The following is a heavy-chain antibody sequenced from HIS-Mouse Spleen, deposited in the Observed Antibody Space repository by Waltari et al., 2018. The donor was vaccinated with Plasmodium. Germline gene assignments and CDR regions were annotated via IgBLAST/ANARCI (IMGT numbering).Heavy chain of an antibody. J-gene: IGHJ4*02. CDR1: GGSFSGYY. D-gene: IGHD2-15*01. CDR3: ARGVGYCSGGSCDHYFDY. CDR2: INHSGST. V-gene: IGHV4-34*01. Sequence: QVQLQQWGAGLLKPSETLSLTCAVYGGSFSGYYWSWIRQPPGRGLEWIGEINHSGSTNYNPSLKSRVTRSVDTSKNQFSLKLSSVTAADTAVYYCARGVGYCSGGSCDHYFDYWGQGTLVTVSS.